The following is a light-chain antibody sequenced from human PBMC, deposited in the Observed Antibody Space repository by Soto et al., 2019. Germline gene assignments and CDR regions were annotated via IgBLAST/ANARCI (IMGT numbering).Light chain of an antibody. V-gene: IGKV1-16*02. Sequence: DIPMTQSPSSLSASVGDRVTITCRASQGISNYLAWFQQKPGKAPKSMIFAACSLHSGVPSEFSGSGSGSDFTLTISSLQAADGAIYYCQQYHSLPVNFGGETKVQI. CDR1: QGISNY. J-gene: IGKJ4*01. CDR3: QQYHSLPVN. CDR2: AAC.